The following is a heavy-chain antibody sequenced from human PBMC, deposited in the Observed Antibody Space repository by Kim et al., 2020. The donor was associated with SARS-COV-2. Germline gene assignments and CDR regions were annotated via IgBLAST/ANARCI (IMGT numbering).Heavy chain of an antibody. V-gene: IGHV4-39*07. Sequence: PSLKSRVTISVDTSKNQFSLKLSSVTAADTAVYYCARVLVGGKLRGPFDYWGQGTLVTVSS. J-gene: IGHJ4*02. CDR3: ARVLVGGKLRGPFDY. D-gene: IGHD2-15*01.